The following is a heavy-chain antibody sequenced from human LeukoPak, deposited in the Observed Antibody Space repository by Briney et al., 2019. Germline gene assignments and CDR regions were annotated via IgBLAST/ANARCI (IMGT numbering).Heavy chain of an antibody. Sequence: GESLKISCKGSGYNFTTYWIGWVRQMPGKGLEWMGIIYPGDSETRYNPSFQGQVTISADKSISTAFLQWSSLKATDTAMYYCARQVGATTAVLIWGQGTMVTVSS. CDR2: IYPGDSET. CDR3: ARQVGATTAVLI. CDR1: GYNFTTYW. J-gene: IGHJ3*02. D-gene: IGHD1-26*01. V-gene: IGHV5-51*01.